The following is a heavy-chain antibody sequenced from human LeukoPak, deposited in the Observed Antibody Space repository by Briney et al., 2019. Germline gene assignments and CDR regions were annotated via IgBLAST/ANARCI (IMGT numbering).Heavy chain of an antibody. V-gene: IGHV4-34*01. CDR2: INHSGST. Sequence: SETLSLTCAVYGGSLSGYYWSWIRQPPGKGLEWIGEINHSGSTNYNPSLKSRVTISGDTSKNQFSLKLSSVTAADTAVYYCVAPRFYGSGSYPLYYYYYMDVWGKGTTVTISS. CDR1: GGSLSGYY. D-gene: IGHD3-10*01. CDR3: VAPRFYGSGSYPLYYYYYMDV. J-gene: IGHJ6*03.